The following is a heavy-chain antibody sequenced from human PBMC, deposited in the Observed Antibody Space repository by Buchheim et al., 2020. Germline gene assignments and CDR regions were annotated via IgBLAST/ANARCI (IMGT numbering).Heavy chain of an antibody. Sequence: QVQLVQSGAEVKKPGASVKVSCKASEYTFTGYYMHWVRQAPGQGLEWMGRINPKSGGTTYPQKFQGRVTMTRDTSISTAYMELSSLRSDDTAIYYCAGSGDNHYYFDYWGQGTL. CDR2: INPKSGGT. CDR3: AGSGDNHYYFDY. J-gene: IGHJ4*02. D-gene: IGHD4-23*01. CDR1: EYTFTGYY. V-gene: IGHV1-2*06.